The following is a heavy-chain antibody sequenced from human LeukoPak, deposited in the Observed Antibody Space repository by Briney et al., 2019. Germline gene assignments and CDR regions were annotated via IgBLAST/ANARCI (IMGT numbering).Heavy chain of an antibody. CDR2: ISGNGGVT. D-gene: IGHD2-2*01. Sequence: GGSLRLSCVASGFTFSSLAMHWVRQAPGKGLQSVSGISGNGGVTYYADSVKGRFTISRDNSKNTLYLQMCSLRAEDTAVYYCARGYCSSTSCSPGAYWGQGTLVTVSP. V-gene: IGHV3-64*02. CDR1: GFTFSSLA. J-gene: IGHJ4*02. CDR3: ARGYCSSTSCSPGAY.